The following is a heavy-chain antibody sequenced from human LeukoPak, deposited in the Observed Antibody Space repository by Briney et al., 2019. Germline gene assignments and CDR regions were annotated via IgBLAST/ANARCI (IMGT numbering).Heavy chain of an antibody. V-gene: IGHV1-8*01. J-gene: IGHJ4*02. Sequence: ASVKVSCKASGYTFTSYDINWVRQATGQGLAWMGWMNPNSGNTGYAQKFQGRVSMTRKTSISTAYMELSSLRSEDTAVYYCARSDPWGSNAPDYWGQGTLVTVSS. CDR3: ARSDPWGSNAPDY. CDR1: GYTFTSYD. CDR2: MNPNSGNT. D-gene: IGHD2-15*01.